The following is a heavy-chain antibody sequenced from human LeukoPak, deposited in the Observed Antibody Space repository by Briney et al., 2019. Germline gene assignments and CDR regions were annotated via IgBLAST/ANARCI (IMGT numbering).Heavy chain of an antibody. CDR1: GGSISSGGYY. Sequence: PSQTLSLTCTVSGGSISSGGYYWSWIRQPPGKGLEWIGYIYHSGSTYYNPSLKSRVTISVDRSKNQFSLKLSSVTAADTAVYYCARVPRDIVATGPGLAFDIWGQGTMVTVSS. D-gene: IGHD5-12*01. CDR3: ARVPRDIVATGPGLAFDI. V-gene: IGHV4-30-2*01. CDR2: IYHSGST. J-gene: IGHJ3*02.